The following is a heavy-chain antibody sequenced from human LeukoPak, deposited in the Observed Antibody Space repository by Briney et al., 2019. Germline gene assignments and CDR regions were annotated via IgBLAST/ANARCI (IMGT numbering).Heavy chain of an antibody. J-gene: IGHJ5*02. V-gene: IGHV1-8*03. CDR2: MNPNSGNT. D-gene: IGHD5-18*01. CDR3: ARGPPKQLWLLGGNWFDP. Sequence: ASVKVSCKASGYTFTSYDINWVRQATGQGLEWMGWMNPNSGNTGFTQKFQGRVTITRNTSISTAYMELSSLGSEDMAVYYCARGPPKQLWLLGGNWFDPWGQGTLVTVSS. CDR1: GYTFTSYD.